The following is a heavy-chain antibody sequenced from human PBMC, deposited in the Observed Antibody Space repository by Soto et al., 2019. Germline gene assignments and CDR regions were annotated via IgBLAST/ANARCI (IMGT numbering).Heavy chain of an antibody. CDR2: ISAYNGNT. CDR1: GYNFILHG. V-gene: IGHV1-18*01. CDR3: ARVWYDGNAGAFDV. Sequence: QVQLVQSGGEVKKAGASVKVSCKASGYNFILHGISWVRQAPGQGLEWMGWISAYNGNTNYAQKFQGRVTMTTDTSTSTVYMELRSLRSDDTAMYYCARVWYDGNAGAFDVGGQGTMVTVAS. J-gene: IGHJ3*01. D-gene: IGHD3-10*01.